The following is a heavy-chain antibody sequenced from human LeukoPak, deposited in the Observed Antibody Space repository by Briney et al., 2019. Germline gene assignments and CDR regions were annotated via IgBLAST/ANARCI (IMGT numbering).Heavy chain of an antibody. J-gene: IGHJ3*02. D-gene: IGHD6-19*01. V-gene: IGHV3-11*05. CDR1: GFTFSDYY. CDR3: ARAVAVAGTVAFDI. Sequence: GGSLRLSCAASGFTFSDYYMSYIRQAPGKGLEWVSYISTTSTYTDYADSVRGRFTISRDNAKNLLYLQMNSLRPEDTAVYYCARAVAVAGTVAFDIWGQGTMVTVSS. CDR2: ISTTSTYT.